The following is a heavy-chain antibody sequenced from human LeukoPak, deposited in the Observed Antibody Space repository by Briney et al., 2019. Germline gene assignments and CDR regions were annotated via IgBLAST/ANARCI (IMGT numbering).Heavy chain of an antibody. Sequence: SETLSLTCTVSGDSISTYHWNWVRQPPGKGLEWIGSIYYSRSTNYNPSLKSRVTISIDTSMNQFSLKLSSVTAADTAVYYCARDCTSGSYYHTLCDPWGQGALVTVSS. CDR3: ARDCTSGSYYHTLCDP. D-gene: IGHD3-10*01. CDR1: GDSISTYH. V-gene: IGHV4-59*01. CDR2: IYYSRST. J-gene: IGHJ5*02.